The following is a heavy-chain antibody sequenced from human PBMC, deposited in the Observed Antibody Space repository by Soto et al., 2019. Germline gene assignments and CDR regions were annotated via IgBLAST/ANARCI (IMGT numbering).Heavy chain of an antibody. CDR2: IWYDGSNK. J-gene: IGHJ4*02. CDR1: GFTFSSYG. CDR3: ARDGIGYCSSTSCYTPYPGGFDY. D-gene: IGHD2-2*02. V-gene: IGHV3-33*01. Sequence: GGSLRLSCAASGFTFSSYGMHWVRQAPGKGLEWVAVIWYDGSNKYYADSVKGRFTISRDNSKNTLYLQMNSLRAEDTAVYYCARDGIGYCSSTSCYTPYPGGFDYWGQGTLVTVSS.